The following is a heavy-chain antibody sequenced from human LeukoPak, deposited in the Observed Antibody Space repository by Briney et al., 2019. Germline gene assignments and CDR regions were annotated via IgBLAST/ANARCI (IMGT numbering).Heavy chain of an antibody. J-gene: IGHJ4*02. Sequence: GESLKISCEGSGCNFATYWIGWVRQMPGKGLEWMGIIFPGDSETIYSPSFQGQVTISADKSINTAYLQWSSLRASDTAMFYCASSESQTKFDYWGQGTLVTVSS. V-gene: IGHV5-51*01. CDR1: GCNFATYW. D-gene: IGHD1/OR15-1a*01. CDR2: IFPGDSET. CDR3: ASSESQTKFDY.